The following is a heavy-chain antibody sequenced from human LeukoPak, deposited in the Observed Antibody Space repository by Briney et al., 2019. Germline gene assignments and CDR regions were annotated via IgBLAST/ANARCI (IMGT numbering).Heavy chain of an antibody. J-gene: IGHJ4*02. D-gene: IGHD3-22*01. CDR3: ARFLTLGYYDSSGYDY. V-gene: IGHV1-2*06. Sequence: GASVKVSCKASGYTFTGYYMRWVRQAPGQGLEWMGRINPNSGGTNYAQKFQGRVTMTRDTSISTAYMELSRLRSDDTAVYYCARFLTLGYYDSSGYDYWGQGTLVTVSS. CDR1: GYTFTGYY. CDR2: INPNSGGT.